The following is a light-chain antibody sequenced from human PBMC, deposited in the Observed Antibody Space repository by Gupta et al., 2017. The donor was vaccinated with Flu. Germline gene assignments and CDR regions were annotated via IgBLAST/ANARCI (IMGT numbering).Light chain of an antibody. Sequence: EIQMTQSPSSLSASVGDRVTITCRASQSVRTNLNWFQVKSGIPPKLLMSHGSSSEDGVPSRFSGSGAEKQFSLTVTRRQPEDSATYCCYQCYTFPKTFGPGTKVEI. CDR3: YQCYTFPKT. CDR2: HGS. V-gene: IGKV1-39*01. J-gene: IGKJ2*01. CDR1: QSVRTN.